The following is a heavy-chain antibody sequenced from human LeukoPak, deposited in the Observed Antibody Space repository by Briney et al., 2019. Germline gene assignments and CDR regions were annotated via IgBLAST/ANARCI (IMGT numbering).Heavy chain of an antibody. V-gene: IGHV1-2*04. CDR1: GYTFTGYY. D-gene: IGHD3-3*01. Sequence: GASVKVSCKASGYTFTGYYMHWVRQAPGQGLEWMGWINPNSGGTNYAQKFQGWVTMTRDTSISTAYMELSRLRSDDTAVYYCRFFDSGFAFDIWGQGTMVTVSS. CDR3: RFFDSGFAFDI. CDR2: INPNSGGT. J-gene: IGHJ3*02.